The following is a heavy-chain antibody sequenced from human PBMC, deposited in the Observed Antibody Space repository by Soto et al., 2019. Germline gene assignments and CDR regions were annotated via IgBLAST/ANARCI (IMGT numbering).Heavy chain of an antibody. CDR2: IYWDDDK. CDR1: GFSLSTSGVG. CDR3: AHRQRTVYFDY. V-gene: IGHV2-5*02. Sequence: QITLKESGPTLVKPTQTLTLSCTFSGFSLSTSGVGVGLIRQPPGKALEWLALIYWDDDKRYSPSLKSRLTITEDTSKNQVVLTMTNMDPVDTATYYCAHRQRTVYFDYWGQGTLVTVSS. J-gene: IGHJ4*02. D-gene: IGHD4-17*01.